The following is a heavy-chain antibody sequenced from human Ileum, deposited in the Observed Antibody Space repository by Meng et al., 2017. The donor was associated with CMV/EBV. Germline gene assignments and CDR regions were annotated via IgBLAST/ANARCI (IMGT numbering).Heavy chain of an antibody. J-gene: IGHJ4*02. CDR3: ARDGLSGRYFDY. D-gene: IGHD1-26*01. V-gene: IGHV7-4-1*02. Sequence: QVHLVQSGSELKKPGASVKVSCKTSGYTFTNNNIIWVRQAPGQGPERMGWIDTNTGTPTYAQGFTGRFVFSLDTSVNTAYLQISSLKAEDTAVYYCARDGLSGRYFDYWGQGTLVTVSS. CDR2: IDTNTGTP. CDR1: GYTFTNNN.